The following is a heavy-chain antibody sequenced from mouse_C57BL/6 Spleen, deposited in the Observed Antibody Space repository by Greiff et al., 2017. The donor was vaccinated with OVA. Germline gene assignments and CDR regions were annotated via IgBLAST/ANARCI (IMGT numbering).Heavy chain of an antibody. CDR3: TRWDYDEFAY. D-gene: IGHD2-4*01. V-gene: IGHV1-80*01. J-gene: IGHJ3*01. CDR2: IYPGDGDT. CDR1: GYAFSSYW. Sequence: QVQLQQSGAELVKPGASVKISCKASGYAFSSYWMNWVKQRPGKGLEWIGQIYPGDGDTNYNGKFKGKATLTADKSSSTAYMQLSSLTSEDAAVYYCTRWDYDEFAYWGQGTLVTVSA.